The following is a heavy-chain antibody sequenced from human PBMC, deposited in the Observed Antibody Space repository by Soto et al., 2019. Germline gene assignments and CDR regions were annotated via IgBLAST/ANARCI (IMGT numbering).Heavy chain of an antibody. J-gene: IGHJ5*02. Sequence: SVKVSCKASGGTFSSYAISWVRQAPGQGXEWMGGIIPIFGTASYAQKFQGRVTITADESTSTAYMELSSLRSEDTAVYYCARDLRPYYDILTGYYLNNWFDPWGQGTLVTVSS. V-gene: IGHV1-69*13. CDR2: IIPIFGTA. D-gene: IGHD3-9*01. CDR1: GGTFSSYA. CDR3: ARDLRPYYDILTGYYLNNWFDP.